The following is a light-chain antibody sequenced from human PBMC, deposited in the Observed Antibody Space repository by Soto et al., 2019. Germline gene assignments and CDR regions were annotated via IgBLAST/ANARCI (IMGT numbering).Light chain of an antibody. V-gene: IGLV2-14*01. CDR2: EVT. Sequence: QSVLTQPRSVSGSPGQSITISCTGTRRDVGGYNYVSWYQQYPGKSPKLLIYEVTHRPSGVSNRFSGSKSGNTASLTISGLQAEDEADYYCSSYTISNTLPFVFGTGTKVTVL. CDR3: SSYTISNTLPFV. J-gene: IGLJ1*01. CDR1: RRDVGGYNY.